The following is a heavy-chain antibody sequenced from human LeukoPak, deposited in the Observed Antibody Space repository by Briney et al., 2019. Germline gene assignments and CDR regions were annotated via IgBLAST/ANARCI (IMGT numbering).Heavy chain of an antibody. CDR2: IYYSGTT. V-gene: IGHV4-59*08. J-gene: IGHJ4*02. D-gene: IGHD6-13*01. Sequence: PSETLSLTCTVSGGSISSYYWSWIRQPPGKGLEWIGYIYYSGTTNYNPSLKSRVTILVDTSKNQFSLNLSSVTAADTAVYYCARRGIAAAGYDYWGQGTLFTVSS. CDR1: GGSISSYY. CDR3: ARRGIAAAGYDY.